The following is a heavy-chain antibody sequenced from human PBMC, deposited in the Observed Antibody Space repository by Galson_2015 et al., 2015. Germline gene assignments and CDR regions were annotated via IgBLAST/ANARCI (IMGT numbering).Heavy chain of an antibody. CDR1: GYTFTSYY. D-gene: IGHD3-10*01. CDR2: INPSGGST. CDR3: ARGWDYYGSGSYERKGAFDI. Sequence: QSGAEVKKPGASVKVSCTASGYTFTSYYMHWVRQAPGQGLEWMGIINPSGGSTSYAQKFQGRVTMTRDTSTSTVYMELSSLRSEDTAVYYCARGWDYYGSGSYERKGAFDIWGQGTMVTVSS. J-gene: IGHJ3*02. V-gene: IGHV1-46*01.